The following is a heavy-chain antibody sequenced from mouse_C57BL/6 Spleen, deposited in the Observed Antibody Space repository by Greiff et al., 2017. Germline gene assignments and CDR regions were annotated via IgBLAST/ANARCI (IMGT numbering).Heavy chain of an antibody. D-gene: IGHD3-3*01. V-gene: IGHV1-80*01. CDR3: ARGDGYYFDY. J-gene: IGHJ2*01. CDR2: IYPGDGDT. Sequence: VQLQQSGAELVKPGASVKISCKASGYAFSSYWVNWVKQRPGKGLEWIGQIYPGDGDTNYNGKFKGKATLTADKSSSTAYMQLSSLTSEDSAVYFCARGDGYYFDYWGQGTTLTVSS. CDR1: GYAFSSYW.